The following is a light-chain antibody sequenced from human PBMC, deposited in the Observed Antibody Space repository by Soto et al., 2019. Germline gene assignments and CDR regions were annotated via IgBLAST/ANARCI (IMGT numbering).Light chain of an antibody. CDR2: GAS. V-gene: IGKV3-20*01. CDR1: QSVRSNY. Sequence: EIVLTQSPGTLSLSPGERATLSCRASQSVRSNYLAWYQQKPGQAPRLLIYGASSRATGIPDRFSGSGSGTDFTLTISRLEPEYFAVYYCQHYGSSAYTFGPGTTLESK. J-gene: IGKJ2*01. CDR3: QHYGSSAYT.